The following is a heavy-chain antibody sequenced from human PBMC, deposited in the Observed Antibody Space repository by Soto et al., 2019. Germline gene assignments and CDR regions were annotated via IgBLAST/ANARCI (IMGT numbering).Heavy chain of an antibody. CDR1: GFTFSSYS. D-gene: IGHD2-15*01. Sequence: GGSLRLSCATSGFTFSSYSMNWVRQAPGMGLEWVSSISSSSRYIYYADSVRGRFTISRDNAKNSLYLQINSLRAEDTAVYYCARDRLVAATSAPPYCYYGMDVWGQGTTVTVS. CDR3: ARDRLVAATSAPPYCYYGMDV. CDR2: ISSSSRYI. J-gene: IGHJ6*02. V-gene: IGHV3-21*01.